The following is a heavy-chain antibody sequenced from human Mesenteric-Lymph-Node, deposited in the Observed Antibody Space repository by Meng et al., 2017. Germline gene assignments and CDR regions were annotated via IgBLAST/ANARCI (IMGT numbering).Heavy chain of an antibody. J-gene: IGHJ5*02. V-gene: IGHV4-4*02. CDR3: ARVAAAGNEWFDP. Sequence: GQLEESRQELVTPSETLYLTCDSSGGSISSINWWTWVRQPPGKGLEWIGEIYHSGSTNYNPSLKSRVTISVDKSKNQFSLKLSSVTAADTAVYYCARVAAAGNEWFDPWGQGTLVTVSS. CDR1: GGSISSINW. D-gene: IGHD6-13*01. CDR2: IYHSGST.